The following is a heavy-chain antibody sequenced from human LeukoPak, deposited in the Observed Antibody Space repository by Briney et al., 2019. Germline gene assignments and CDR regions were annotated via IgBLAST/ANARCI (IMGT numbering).Heavy chain of an antibody. CDR3: ARVGEYYYDSSGYLLQH. CDR2: IIPIFGTA. Sequence: ASVKVSCKASGGTFSSYAISWVRQAPGHGLELMGGIIPIFGTANYAQKFQGRVTITTDESTSTAYTELSSLRSEDTAVYYCARVGEYYYDSSGYLLQHWGQGTLVTVSS. CDR1: GGTFSSYA. D-gene: IGHD3-22*01. J-gene: IGHJ1*01. V-gene: IGHV1-69*05.